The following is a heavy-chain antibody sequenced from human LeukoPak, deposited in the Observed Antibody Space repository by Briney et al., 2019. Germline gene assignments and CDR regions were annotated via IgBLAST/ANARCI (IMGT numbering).Heavy chain of an antibody. CDR2: IRYDGSNK. D-gene: IGHD3-16*01. CDR3: ARVGGRAFDI. Sequence: GGSLRLSCAASGFTFSSYGMHWVRQAPGKGLEWVAFIRYDGSNKYYADSAKGRFTISRDNSKNTLYLQMNSLRAEDTAVYYCARVGGRAFDIWGQGTMVTVSS. J-gene: IGHJ3*02. V-gene: IGHV3-30*02. CDR1: GFTFSSYG.